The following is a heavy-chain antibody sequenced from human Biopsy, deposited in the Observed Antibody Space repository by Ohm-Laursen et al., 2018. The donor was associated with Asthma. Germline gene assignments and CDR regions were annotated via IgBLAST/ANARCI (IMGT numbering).Heavy chain of an antibody. D-gene: IGHD5-12*01. Sequence: SLRLSCAASGFTFSSFGMHWVRQAPGKGLEWVSSISSTSTYIYYADSVKGRFTISRDNAKNSLYLQMNSLRAEDTAVYYCSRDRGESGYDFGRYDYWGQGTLGTVSS. CDR3: SRDRGESGYDFGRYDY. J-gene: IGHJ4*02. V-gene: IGHV3-21*01. CDR1: GFTFSSFG. CDR2: ISSTSTYI.